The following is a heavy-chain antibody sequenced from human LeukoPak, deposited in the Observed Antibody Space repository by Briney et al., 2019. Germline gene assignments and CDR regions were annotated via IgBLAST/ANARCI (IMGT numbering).Heavy chain of an antibody. J-gene: IGHJ4*02. CDR2: IIPIFDTA. Sequence: SVKVSCKASGGTFSSYAISWVRQAPGQGLEWMGGIIPIFDTATYAQRFQGRVTMTRDMSTSTVYMELSSLRSEDTAVYYCARDGAYDSSGYFDYWGQGTLVTVSS. V-gene: IGHV1-69*05. CDR1: GGTFSSYA. CDR3: ARDGAYDSSGYFDY. D-gene: IGHD3-22*01.